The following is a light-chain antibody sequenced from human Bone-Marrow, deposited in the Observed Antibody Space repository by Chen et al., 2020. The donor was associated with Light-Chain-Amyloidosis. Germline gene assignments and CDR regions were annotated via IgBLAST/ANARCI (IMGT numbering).Light chain of an antibody. J-gene: IGLJ2*01. Sequence: QSVLTQPPSVSVAPGHRVTISCTGSTSNICAGFGLNWYPQLPGLSPKLLISGNNNRPSGVPDRFSCSHAGSSASLAITRVKSEDVGDYYCQYYASILGGVVFGGGTKLTVL. V-gene: IGLV1-40*01. CDR1: TSNICAGFG. CDR3: QYYASILGGVV. CDR2: GNN.